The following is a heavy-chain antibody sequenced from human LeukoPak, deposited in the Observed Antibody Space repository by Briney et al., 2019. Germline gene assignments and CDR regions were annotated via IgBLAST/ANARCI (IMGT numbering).Heavy chain of an antibody. Sequence: GGALRLSCAASGFTFSSYEMNWVRQALGKGLEWVSYISSSGSTIYYADSVKGRFTISRDNAKNSLYLQMNSLRAEDTAVYYCARGDGYNVDYWGQGTLVTVYS. CDR2: ISSSGSTI. CDR3: ARGDGYNVDY. CDR1: GFTFSSYE. D-gene: IGHD5-24*01. V-gene: IGHV3-48*03. J-gene: IGHJ4*02.